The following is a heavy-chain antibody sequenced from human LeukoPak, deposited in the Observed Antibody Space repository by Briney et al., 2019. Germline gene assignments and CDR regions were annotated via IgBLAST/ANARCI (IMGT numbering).Heavy chain of an antibody. V-gene: IGHV4-59*01. D-gene: IGHD3-22*01. CDR3: ARDDDSSGYYSSLWAFDI. J-gene: IGHJ3*02. Sequence: SETLSLTCTVSGGSISSYYWSWIRQPPGKGLEWIGYIYYSGSTNYNPSLKSRVTISVDTSKNQYSLKLSSVTAADTAVYYCARDDDSSGYYSSLWAFDIWGQGTMVTVSS. CDR1: GGSISSYY. CDR2: IYYSGST.